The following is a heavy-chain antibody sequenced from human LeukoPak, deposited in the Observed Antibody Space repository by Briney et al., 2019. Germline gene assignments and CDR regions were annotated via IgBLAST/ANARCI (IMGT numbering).Heavy chain of an antibody. V-gene: IGHV1-24*01. CDR1: RYTLTELS. Sequence: GASVKVSCKVSRYTLTELSMHWVRQAPGKGLEWMGGFDPEDGETIYAQKFQGRVTMTEDTSTDTAYMELSSLRSEDTAVYYCATPLKTYRKFYYYGMDVWGQGTTVTVSS. CDR3: ATPLKTYRKFYYYGMDV. D-gene: IGHD3-16*02. J-gene: IGHJ6*02. CDR2: FDPEDGET.